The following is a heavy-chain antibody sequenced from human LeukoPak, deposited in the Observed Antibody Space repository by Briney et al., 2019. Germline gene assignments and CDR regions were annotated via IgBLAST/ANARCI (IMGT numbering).Heavy chain of an antibody. Sequence: GESLKISCKGSGYSFTSYWIGWVRQLHGKGLKGMGIIYPGDSDTRYSPSFQGHFTISADKSISTAYLQWSSLKASDTAMYYCARVEQDYYDSSGYFDYFDYWGQGTLVTVSS. V-gene: IGHV5-51*01. D-gene: IGHD3-22*01. J-gene: IGHJ4*02. CDR3: ARVEQDYYDSSGYFDYFDY. CDR2: IYPGDSDT. CDR1: GYSFTSYW.